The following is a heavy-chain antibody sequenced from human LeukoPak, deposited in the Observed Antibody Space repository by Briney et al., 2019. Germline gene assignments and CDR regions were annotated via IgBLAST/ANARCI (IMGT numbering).Heavy chain of an antibody. CDR2: IYPGDSDT. D-gene: IGHD1-20*01. Sequence: GESLKISCKGSGYSFTSYWIGWVRQMPGKGLEWMGIIYPGDSDTRYSPSFQGQVTISADKSISTAYLQRSSLKASDTAMYYCARHHYHWIEVGSTFDYWGQGTLVTVSS. J-gene: IGHJ4*02. CDR3: ARHHYHWIEVGSTFDY. CDR1: GYSFTSYW. V-gene: IGHV5-51*01.